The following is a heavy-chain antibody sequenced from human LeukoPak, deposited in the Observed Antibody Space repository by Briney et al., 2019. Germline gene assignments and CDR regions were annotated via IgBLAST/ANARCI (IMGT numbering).Heavy chain of an antibody. V-gene: IGHV3-30*02. CDR1: GFTFSSYG. Sequence: GGSLRLSCAASGFTFSSYGMHWVRQAPGKGLEWVAFIRYDGSNKYYADSVKGRFTISRDNSKNTLYLQMNSLRAEDTAVYYCAKPEYSGSLLQHGFPGYWGQGTLVTVSS. J-gene: IGHJ4*02. CDR2: IRYDGSNK. CDR3: AKPEYSGSLLQHGFPGY. D-gene: IGHD1-26*01.